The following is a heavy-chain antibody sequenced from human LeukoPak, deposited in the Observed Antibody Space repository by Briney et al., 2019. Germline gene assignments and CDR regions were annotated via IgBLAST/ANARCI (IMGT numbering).Heavy chain of an antibody. J-gene: IGHJ4*02. CDR1: GFTFSSYA. CDR3: AKAVGTSTGDPTFDY. V-gene: IGHV3-9*03. D-gene: IGHD1-26*01. Sequence: GGSLRLSCAASGFTFSSYAMHWVRHAPGKGLEWVSGISWNSGSIGYADPVKGRFTISRDNAKNSLYLQMNSLRAEDMAFYYCAKAVGTSTGDPTFDYWGQGTLVTVSS. CDR2: ISWNSGSI.